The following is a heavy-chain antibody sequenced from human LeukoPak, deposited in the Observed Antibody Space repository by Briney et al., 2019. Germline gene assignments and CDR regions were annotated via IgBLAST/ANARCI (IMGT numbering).Heavy chain of an antibody. D-gene: IGHD6-13*01. CDR3: ARATAGDRRFAH. J-gene: IGHJ4*02. CDR2: IYYSGST. Sequence: SHTLSLTCTVSGGSISSGGYYWSSIRQYPGKGLEWIGYIYYSGSTYYNPSLESRVTISVDTSKNQFSLKLSSVTAADTTVYYCARATAGDRRFAHWGQGTLVTVSS. V-gene: IGHV4-31*03. CDR1: GGSISSGGYY.